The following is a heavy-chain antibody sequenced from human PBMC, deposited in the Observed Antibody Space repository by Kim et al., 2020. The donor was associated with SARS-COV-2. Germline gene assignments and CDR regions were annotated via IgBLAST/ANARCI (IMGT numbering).Heavy chain of an antibody. Sequence: SETLSLTCNVSGDSITTTSHYWGWIRQPPGKGLEWIGSIYHSGGTYFNPSLESRVSMSVDTSKNQFSLRLHSLTATDTAIYFCARHKAYYDFLTGYFNFDAWGQGTLVTVSS. V-gene: IGHV4-39*01. CDR3: ARHKAYYDFLTGYFNFDA. D-gene: IGHD3-9*01. CDR2: IYHSGGT. CDR1: GDSITTTSHY. J-gene: IGHJ4*02.